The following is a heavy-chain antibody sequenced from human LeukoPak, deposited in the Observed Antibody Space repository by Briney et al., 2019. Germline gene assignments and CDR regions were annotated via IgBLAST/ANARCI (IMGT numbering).Heavy chain of an antibody. D-gene: IGHD6-6*01. CDR1: GFTFSSYS. J-gene: IGHJ4*02. Sequence: GGSLRPSCAASGFTFSSYSMNWVRQAPGKGLEWVSSISSSSSYIYYADSVKGRFTISRDNAKNSLYLQMNSLRAEDTAVYYCASEPSIAARATDYWGQGTLVTVSS. V-gene: IGHV3-21*01. CDR3: ASEPSIAARATDY. CDR2: ISSSSSYI.